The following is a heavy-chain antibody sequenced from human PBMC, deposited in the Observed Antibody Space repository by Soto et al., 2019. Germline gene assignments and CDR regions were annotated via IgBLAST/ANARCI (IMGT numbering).Heavy chain of an antibody. CDR2: IYYSENT. CDR1: GVSISSGDYY. D-gene: IGHD3-10*01. CDR3: ARYYGGYSDY. Sequence: PSETLPLTCTVSGVSISSGDYYWSWIRQTPGKGLEWIGYIYYSENTYYNPSLKSRVAISGDTSKNQFSLKLSSVTAAYSAVYYCARYYGGYSDYWGQGTLVTVSS. J-gene: IGHJ4*02. V-gene: IGHV4-30-4*01.